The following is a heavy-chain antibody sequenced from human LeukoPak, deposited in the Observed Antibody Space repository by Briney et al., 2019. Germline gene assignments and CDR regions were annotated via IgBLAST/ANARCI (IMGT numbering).Heavy chain of an antibody. CDR3: ARGSGWQPDW. Sequence: SETLSLTCTVSGGSITTYYWSWIRQPPGKGLEWIGHIYDSGNTNYNPSVKGRVTISADTSKNEFSLQLTSVTAADTAVYYCARGSGWQPDWWGQGTLVTVSS. CDR1: GGSITTYY. J-gene: IGHJ4*02. V-gene: IGHV4-59*01. CDR2: IYDSGNT. D-gene: IGHD6-19*01.